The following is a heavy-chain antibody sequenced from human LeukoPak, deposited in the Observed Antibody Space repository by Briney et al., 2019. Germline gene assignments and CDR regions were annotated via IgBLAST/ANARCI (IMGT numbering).Heavy chain of an antibody. CDR2: IYHSGST. CDR1: GGSISSGGYS. CDR3: ARGWGIAARPNYFDY. V-gene: IGHV4-30-2*01. J-gene: IGHJ4*02. D-gene: IGHD6-6*01. Sequence: PSETLSLTCAVSGGSISSGGYSWSWIRQPPGKGLEWIGYIYHSGSTYYNPSLKSRVTISVDRSKNQFSLKLNSVTAADTAVYYCARGWGIAARPNYFDYWGQGTLVTVSS.